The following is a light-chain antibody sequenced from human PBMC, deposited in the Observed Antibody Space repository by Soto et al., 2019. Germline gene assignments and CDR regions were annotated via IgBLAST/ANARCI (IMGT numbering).Light chain of an antibody. CDR3: QTYNSASFT. J-gene: IGKJ3*01. Sequence: DIQMTQSPSSLSAAVGDRLTITCRASQGIKNYLAWYQQKPGKVPKLLIYAASTLEAGVPFRFSGSGSGTDFTLTISSLQPEDVATYYCQTYNSASFTFGPGTKVGLK. CDR2: AAS. CDR1: QGIKNY. V-gene: IGKV1-27*01.